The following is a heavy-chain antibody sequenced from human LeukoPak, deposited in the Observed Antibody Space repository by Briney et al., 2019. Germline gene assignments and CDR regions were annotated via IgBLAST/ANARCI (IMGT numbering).Heavy chain of an antibody. CDR2: IYYSGYT. J-gene: IGHJ4*02. D-gene: IGHD6-13*01. CDR3: ARHFSGAAAPLPFDY. V-gene: IGHV4-59*08. CDR1: GGPISNYY. Sequence: SETLSLTCTVSGGPISNYYWSWIRQPPGKGLEWIGYIYYSGYTNYNPSLKSRVTISLDTSKSQFSLKLRSVTAADTAVYYCARHFSGAAAPLPFDYWGQGTLVTVSS.